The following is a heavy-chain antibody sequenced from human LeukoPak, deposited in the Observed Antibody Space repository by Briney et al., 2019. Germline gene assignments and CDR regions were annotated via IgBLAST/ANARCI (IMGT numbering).Heavy chain of an antibody. CDR3: ARVDVVVVAATPYYYYYMDV. V-gene: IGHV1-18*01. J-gene: IGHJ6*03. CDR2: ISAYNGNT. CDR1: GYTFTSYG. D-gene: IGHD2-15*01. Sequence: ASVKVSCKASGYTFTSYGISWVRQAPGQGLEWMGWISAYNGNTNYAQKLQGRVTMTTDTSTSTAYMELRSLRSDDTAVYYCARVDVVVVAATPYYYYYMDVWGKGTTVTVSS.